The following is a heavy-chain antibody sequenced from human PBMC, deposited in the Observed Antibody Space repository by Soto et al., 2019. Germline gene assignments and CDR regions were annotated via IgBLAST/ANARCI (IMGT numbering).Heavy chain of an antibody. CDR2: IKSKSDGETT. D-gene: IGHD1-7*01. J-gene: IGHJ6*02. CDR3: VTAGPELYYYYYGMDV. CDR1: GFTFREAW. Sequence: PGGALRLSCAASGFTFREAWMSPVRQAPGKGPEWVGRIKSKSDGETTDYAAPVKGRFIISRDDSEKTLHLQMNSLKAEDSAIYYCVTAGPELYYYYYGMDVWGQGTTVTVSS. V-gene: IGHV3-15*01.